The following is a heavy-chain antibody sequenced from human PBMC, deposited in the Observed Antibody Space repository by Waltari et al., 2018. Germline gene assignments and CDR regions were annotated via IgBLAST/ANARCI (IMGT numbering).Heavy chain of an antibody. CDR3: ARGARRTTVTTGWWYFDL. D-gene: IGHD4-17*01. CDR1: GFTYSMYW. CDR2: SNSDGSST. J-gene: IGHJ2*01. Sequence: EVQLVESGGGVVQPGGSLRLSCAASGFTYSMYWLHWVRQAPGKGLVWVSRSNSDGSSTSYADSVKGRFTISKDNAKNTVYLQMNSLRAEDTAIYYCARGARRTTVTTGWWYFDLWGRGTLVTVSS. V-gene: IGHV3-74*01.